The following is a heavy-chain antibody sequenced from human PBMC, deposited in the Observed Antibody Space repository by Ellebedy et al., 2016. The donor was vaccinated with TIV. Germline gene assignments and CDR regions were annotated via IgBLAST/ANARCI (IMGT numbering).Heavy chain of an antibody. CDR3: AKGSSSGFNYDRVGFQY. CDR1: GFTFGSFA. V-gene: IGHV3-23*01. CDR2: IGGDGKNT. J-gene: IGHJ4*02. Sequence: GGSLRLSCAASGFTFGSFAMHWVRQAPGKGLEWLSVIGGDGKNTYRADSVKGRFTITRDNFKNTLFLQMNRLRAEDTAVYYCAKGSSSGFNYDRVGFQYWGQGTLVTVSS. D-gene: IGHD3-22*01.